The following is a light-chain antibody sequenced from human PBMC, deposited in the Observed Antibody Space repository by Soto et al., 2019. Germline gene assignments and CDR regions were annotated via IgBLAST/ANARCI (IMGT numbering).Light chain of an antibody. Sequence: QSVLTQPASVSGSPGQSITISCTGTSSDVGGYNYVSWYQQHPGKAPKLMIYDVSNRPSGVSNRFSGSKSGNTASLTISGLQAEDEADHYCSSYTSSSPFGTGTKVTVL. CDR3: SSYTSSSP. V-gene: IGLV2-14*01. CDR1: SSDVGGYNY. J-gene: IGLJ1*01. CDR2: DVS.